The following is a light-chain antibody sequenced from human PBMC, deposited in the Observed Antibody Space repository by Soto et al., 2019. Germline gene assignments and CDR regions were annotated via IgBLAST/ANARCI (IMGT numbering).Light chain of an antibody. V-gene: IGLV2-8*01. CDR1: SSDVGGYNY. Sequence: QSVLTQPPSASGSPGQSVTISCTGTSSDVGGYNYVSWYQQHPGKAPNLIIYEVRERPSGVPDRFSGSKSGNTASLTVSGLQAEDEADYYCRLYAGSDKYVFGTGTKLTVL. J-gene: IGLJ1*01. CDR2: EVR. CDR3: RLYAGSDKYV.